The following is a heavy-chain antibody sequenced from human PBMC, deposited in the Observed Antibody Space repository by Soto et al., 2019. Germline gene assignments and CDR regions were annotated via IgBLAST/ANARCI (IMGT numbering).Heavy chain of an antibody. CDR1: GGSISSSSYY. CDR3: ARMVGNSSRHFDY. J-gene: IGHJ4*02. V-gene: IGHV4-39*01. CDR2: IYYSGST. Sequence: SSETLSLTCTVSGGSISSSSYYWGWIRQPPGKGLEWIGSIYYSGSTYYNPSLKSRVTISVDTSKDQFSLKLSSVTAADTAVYYCARMVGNSSRHFDYWGQGTLVTVSS. D-gene: IGHD6-6*01.